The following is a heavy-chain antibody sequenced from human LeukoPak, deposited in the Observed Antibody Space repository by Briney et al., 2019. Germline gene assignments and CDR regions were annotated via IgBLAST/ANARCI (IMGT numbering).Heavy chain of an antibody. CDR1: GFTFSGYG. D-gene: IGHD5-18*01. V-gene: IGHV3-30*18. CDR2: ISYDGSDQ. J-gene: IGHJ4*02. CDR3: AKDRDTTSSGTIDY. Sequence: GGSLRLSCAASGFTFSGYGMHWVRQAPGKGLEWVAVISYDGSDQYYADSVKGRFTISRDNSNKTLSLQMNSLRVEDTGVYYCAKDRDTTSSGTIDYWGQGTLVTVSS.